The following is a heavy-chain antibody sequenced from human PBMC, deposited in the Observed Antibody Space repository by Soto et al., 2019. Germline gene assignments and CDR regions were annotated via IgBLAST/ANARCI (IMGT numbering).Heavy chain of an antibody. V-gene: IGHV3-33*01. CDR1: GFTFSSYG. J-gene: IGHJ4*02. CDR3: ARDSSVTHFDY. CDR2: TWYDGSNK. Sequence: QVQLVESGGGVVQPGRSLRLSCAASGFTFSSYGMHWVRQAPGKGLEWVAVTWYDGSNKYYADSVKGRFTISRDNSKNTLYLQMISLRAEDTAVYHRARDSSVTHFDYCGQGTLVTVSS. D-gene: IGHD4-17*01.